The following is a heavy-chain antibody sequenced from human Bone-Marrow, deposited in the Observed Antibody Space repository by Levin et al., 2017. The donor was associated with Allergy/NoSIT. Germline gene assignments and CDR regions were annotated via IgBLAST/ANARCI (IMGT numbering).Heavy chain of an antibody. J-gene: IGHJ4*02. CDR3: AKDISSSWSTGDLDY. Sequence: GESLKISCAASGFTFSTYAINWVRQAPGKGLEWVSSIRGSGGSTYYADSVKGRFTISRDNSKNTLYLQMNSLRVEDTAVYYCAKDISSSWSTGDLDYWGQRTLVTVSS. CDR1: GFTFSTYA. V-gene: IGHV3-23*01. D-gene: IGHD6-13*01. CDR2: IRGSGGST.